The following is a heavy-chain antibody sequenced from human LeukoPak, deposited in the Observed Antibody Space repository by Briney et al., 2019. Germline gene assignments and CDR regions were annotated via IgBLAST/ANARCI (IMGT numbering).Heavy chain of an antibody. V-gene: IGHV3-23*01. D-gene: IGHD1-26*01. J-gene: IGHJ4*02. CDR1: GFTFSSYA. CDR2: ISGSGGST. Sequence: GGSLRLSCAASGFTFSSYAMSWVRQAPGKGLEWVSAISGSGGSTYYADSVKGRFTISRDNAKNSLYLQMNSLRAEDTAVYYCARVGARRAFDYWGQGTLVTVSS. CDR3: ARVGARRAFDY.